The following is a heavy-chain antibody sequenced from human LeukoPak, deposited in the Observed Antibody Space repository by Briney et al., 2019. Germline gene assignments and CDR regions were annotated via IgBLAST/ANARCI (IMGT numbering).Heavy chain of an antibody. D-gene: IGHD2-2*01. Sequence: SVKVSCKASGGTFSSYAISWVRQAPGQGLEWMGGIIPIFGTANYAQKFQGRVTITADESTSTAYMELSSLRAEDTAVYYCAKGPQSTYYYYMDVWGKGTTVTVSS. V-gene: IGHV1-69*13. CDR2: IIPIFGTA. CDR3: AKGPQSTYYYYMDV. J-gene: IGHJ6*03. CDR1: GGTFSSYA.